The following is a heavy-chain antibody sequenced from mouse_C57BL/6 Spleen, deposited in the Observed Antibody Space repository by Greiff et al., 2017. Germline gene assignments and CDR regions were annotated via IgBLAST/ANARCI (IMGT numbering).Heavy chain of an antibody. CDR3: ARAGDYAYYAMEY. J-gene: IGHJ4*01. CDR2: IYPGDGDT. D-gene: IGHD2-4*01. CDR1: GYAFSGSW. Sequence: VQLQQSGPELVKPGASVKMSCTASGYAFSGSWMNWVKQRPEKGLEWIGRIYPGDGDTDYAGKFQGKATLTADTSSSTAYMQRISRTSEDSAVDFCARAGDYAYYAMEYWGQGTSVTGAS. V-gene: IGHV1-82*01.